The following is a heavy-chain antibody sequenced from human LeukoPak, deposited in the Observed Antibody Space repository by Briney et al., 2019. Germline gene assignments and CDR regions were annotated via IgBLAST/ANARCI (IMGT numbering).Heavy chain of an antibody. V-gene: IGHV5-51*01. CDR3: ARRRGRGYSYGPIDY. J-gene: IGHJ4*02. CDR2: IYPGDSDT. Sequence: GEPLKISCNASGYSFTSYWIGWVRQMPGKGLEWMGIIYPGDSDTRYSPSFQGQVTISADKSISTAYLQWSSLKASDTAMYYCARRRGRGYSYGPIDYWGQGTLVTVSS. CDR1: GYSFTSYW. D-gene: IGHD5-18*01.